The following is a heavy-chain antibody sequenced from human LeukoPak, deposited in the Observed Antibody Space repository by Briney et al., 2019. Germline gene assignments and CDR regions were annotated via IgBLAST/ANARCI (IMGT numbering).Heavy chain of an antibody. Sequence: SVKVSCKASGYIFTGYYIHWVRQAPGQGLEWMGGIIPIFGTPNYAQKFQGRVSIVTDESTNTGYMELSGLRSGDTAVYYCARGNCTSTSCYQRGIDFFDYWGQGTLVTVSS. CDR2: IIPIFGTP. D-gene: IGHD2-2*01. CDR1: GYIFTGYY. J-gene: IGHJ4*02. CDR3: ARGNCTSTSCYQRGIDFFDY. V-gene: IGHV1-69*05.